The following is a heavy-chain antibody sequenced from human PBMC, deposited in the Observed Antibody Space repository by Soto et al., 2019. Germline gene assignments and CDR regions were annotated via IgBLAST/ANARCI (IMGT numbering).Heavy chain of an antibody. J-gene: IGHJ3*02. CDR1: GFTVSSNY. CDR2: IYSGGST. D-gene: IGHD4-17*01. Sequence: GGSLRLSCAASGFTVSSNYMSWVRQAPGKGLEWVSVIYSGGSTYCADSVKVRFTISRHTSKNTLYLQMNSLRADDTAVYYCAGGRLRKYAFDIWGQGTMVTVSS. V-gene: IGHV3-53*04. CDR3: AGGRLRKYAFDI.